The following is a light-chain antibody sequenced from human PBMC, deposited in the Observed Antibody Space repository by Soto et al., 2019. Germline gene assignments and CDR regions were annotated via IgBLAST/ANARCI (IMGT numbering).Light chain of an antibody. Sequence: DIVMTQSPDSLSVSLVERATINCKSSQSALYRSNNHNYLAWYQQKPGQPPRLLIYWASTRESGVPDRFSGSGSGTDFTLTISSLQAEDVAVYYCQQYYSTPWTFGQGTKVDIK. CDR3: QQYYSTPWT. V-gene: IGKV4-1*01. J-gene: IGKJ1*01. CDR2: WAS. CDR1: QSALYRSNNHNY.